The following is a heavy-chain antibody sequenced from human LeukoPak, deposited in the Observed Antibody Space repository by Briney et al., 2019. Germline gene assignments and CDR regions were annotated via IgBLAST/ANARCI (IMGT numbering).Heavy chain of an antibody. CDR1: GGSISSSSHY. V-gene: IGHV4-39*07. D-gene: IGHD5-18*01. J-gene: IGHJ3*02. Sequence: SETLSLTCTVSGGSISSSSHYWGWIRQPPGKGLEWIGSMYYSGSTYYNPSLKSRVTISEDPSKNQFSLKLSSVTAADTAVYYCAREDGTSMDNAFDIWGQGTMVTVSS. CDR3: AREDGTSMDNAFDI. CDR2: MYYSGST.